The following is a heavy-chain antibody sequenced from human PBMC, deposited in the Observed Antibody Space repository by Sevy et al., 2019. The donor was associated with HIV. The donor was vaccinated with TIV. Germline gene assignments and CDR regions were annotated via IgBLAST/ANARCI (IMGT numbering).Heavy chain of an antibody. J-gene: IGHJ3*02. D-gene: IGHD3-22*01. V-gene: IGHV3-15*01. CDR3: TIHYPHYYDSGSDAFDI. Sequence: GGSLRLSCAASGFTFSNAWMSWVRQAPGKGLEWVGRIKSKTDGGTTDYAAPVKGRFTISRDDSKNTLYLQMNSLKTEDTAVYYCTIHYPHYYDSGSDAFDIWGQGTMVTVSS. CDR2: IKSKTDGGTT. CDR1: GFTFSNAW.